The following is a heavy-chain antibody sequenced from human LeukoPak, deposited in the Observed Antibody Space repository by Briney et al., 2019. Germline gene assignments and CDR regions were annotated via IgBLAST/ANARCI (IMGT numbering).Heavy chain of an antibody. D-gene: IGHD1-26*01. V-gene: IGHV5-51*01. CDR2: IYPGDSDT. Sequence: GESLKISCKGSGYSFTSYWIGWVRQMPGKGLEWMGIIYPGDSDTRYSPSFQGQVTISADKSISTAYLQWSSLKASDTAVYYCARQRYSGSYYWDYYYGMDVWGQGTTVTVSS. CDR3: ARQRYSGSYYWDYYYGMDV. CDR1: GYSFTSYW. J-gene: IGHJ6*02.